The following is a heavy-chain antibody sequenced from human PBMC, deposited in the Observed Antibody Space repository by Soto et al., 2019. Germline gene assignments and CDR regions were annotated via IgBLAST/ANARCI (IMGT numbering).Heavy chain of an antibody. CDR3: ARDGVQLWPRYYFDY. D-gene: IGHD1-1*01. CDR1: GYSFINYS. V-gene: IGHV1-46*01. Sequence: VQLVQSGAEVKKPGASVQVSCKTSGYSFINYSMHWVRQVPGQGLEWMGKINPNGGSTSLAQKFKDAVTLTRDTSTNTVYMELSSRRSEDTAVYYCARDGVQLWPRYYFDYWGQGTVVTVSA. CDR2: INPNGGST. J-gene: IGHJ4*02.